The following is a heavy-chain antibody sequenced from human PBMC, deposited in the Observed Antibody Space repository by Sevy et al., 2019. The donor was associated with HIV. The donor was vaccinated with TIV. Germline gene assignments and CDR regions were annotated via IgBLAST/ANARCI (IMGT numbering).Heavy chain of an antibody. V-gene: IGHV3-48*03. CDR1: GFSFGTYE. D-gene: IGHD3-10*01. CDR2: ISGSGLTK. J-gene: IGHJ4*02. CDR3: ARFGYGSGSNYTQDY. Sequence: GGSLRLSCAVSGFSFGTYEMHWVRQAPGKGLEWISYISGSGLTKYYADSLRGRFIASRDNAKDSMYLQLNSLRVDDTAVYYCARFGYGSGSNYTQDYWGQGTLVTVSS.